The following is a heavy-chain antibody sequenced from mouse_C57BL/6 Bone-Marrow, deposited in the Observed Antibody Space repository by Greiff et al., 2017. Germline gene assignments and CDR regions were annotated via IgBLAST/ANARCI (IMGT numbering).Heavy chain of an antibody. J-gene: IGHJ2*01. CDR2: IRSKSSNYAT. CDR1: GFTFNTYA. D-gene: IGHD3-1*01. Sequence: EVKLVESGGGLVQPKGSLKLSCAASGFTFNTYAMHWVRQAPGQGLEWVARIRSKSSNYATYYADSVKDRLTISRDDGPSMLYLQMNNLKTEDTAIDYCVRGGLEFDYWGKGTTLTVSS. CDR3: VRGGLEFDY. V-gene: IGHV10-3*01.